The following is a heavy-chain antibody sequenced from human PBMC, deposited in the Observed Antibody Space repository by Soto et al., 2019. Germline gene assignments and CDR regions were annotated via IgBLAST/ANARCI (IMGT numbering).Heavy chain of an antibody. CDR2: ISYDGSNK. Sequence: HPGGSLRLSCAASGFTFSSYGMHWVRQAPGKGLEWVAVISYDGSNKYYADSVKGRFTISRDNSKNTLYLQMNSLRAEDTAVYYCAKEPEGSSSWYVDLGRHYGMDVWGQGTTVTVSS. J-gene: IGHJ6*02. D-gene: IGHD6-13*01. CDR3: AKEPEGSSSWYVDLGRHYGMDV. V-gene: IGHV3-30*18. CDR1: GFTFSSYG.